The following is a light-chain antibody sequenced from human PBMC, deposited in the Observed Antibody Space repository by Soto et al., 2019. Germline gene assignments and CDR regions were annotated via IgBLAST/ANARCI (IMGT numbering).Light chain of an antibody. CDR2: GAT. CDR3: TPYKNWPPIT. V-gene: IGKV3-15*01. Sequence: EIVMTQSPATLSVSPGERATLSCRASQSVSSNLAWYQQKPGQAPRLLIYGATTRATGIPARFSGSGSGTEFTLTISSLQSEDFAVYYCTPYKNWPPITFRQGTRLEIK. J-gene: IGKJ5*01. CDR1: QSVSSN.